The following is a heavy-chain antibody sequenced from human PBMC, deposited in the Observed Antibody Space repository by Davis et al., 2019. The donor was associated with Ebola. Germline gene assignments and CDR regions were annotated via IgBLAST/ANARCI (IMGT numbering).Heavy chain of an antibody. J-gene: IGHJ5*02. CDR3: ARSGDSSSWYGGWFDP. D-gene: IGHD6-13*01. CDR1: GGSFSGYY. Sequence: SETLSLTCAVYGGSFSGYYWSWIRQPPGKGLEWIGEINHSGSTNYNPSLKSRVTISVDTSKNQFSLKLSSVTAADTAVYYCARSGDSSSWYGGWFDPWGQGTLVTVSS. V-gene: IGHV4-34*01. CDR2: INHSGST.